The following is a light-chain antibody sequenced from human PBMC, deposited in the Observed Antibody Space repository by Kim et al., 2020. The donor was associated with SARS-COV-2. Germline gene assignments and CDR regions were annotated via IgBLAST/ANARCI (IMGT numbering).Light chain of an antibody. Sequence: DIQMTQSPSSLSASVGDRVTITCRASQSISSYLNWYQQKPGKAPKLLIYAASSLQSGVPSRFSGSGSGTYYTLTISSLQPEDFATNYCQQSYSTPPLTFGGGTKLEIK. J-gene: IGKJ4*01. V-gene: IGKV1-39*01. CDR1: QSISSY. CDR2: AAS. CDR3: QQSYSTPPLT.